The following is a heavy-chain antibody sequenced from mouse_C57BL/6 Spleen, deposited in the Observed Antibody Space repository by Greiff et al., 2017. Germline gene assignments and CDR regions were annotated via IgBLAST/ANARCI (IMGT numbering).Heavy chain of an antibody. CDR2: ISYDGSN. Sequence: EVQLQESGPGLVKPSQSLSLTCSVTGYSITSGYYWNWIRQFPGNKLEWMGYISYDGSNNYNPSLKNRISITRDTSKNQFFLKLNSVTTEDTATYYCARIYDGHAMDYWGQGTSVTVSS. CDR1: GYSITSGYY. J-gene: IGHJ4*01. CDR3: ARIYDGHAMDY. D-gene: IGHD2-3*01. V-gene: IGHV3-6*01.